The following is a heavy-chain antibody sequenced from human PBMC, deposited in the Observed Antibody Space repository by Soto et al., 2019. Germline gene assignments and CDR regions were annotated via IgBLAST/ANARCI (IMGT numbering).Heavy chain of an antibody. Sequence: SETLSLTCAVSGGSISSSNWWSWVRQPPGKGLEWIGEIYHSGSTNYNPSLKSRVTISVDKSKNQFPLKLSSVTAADTAVYYCARAGVVVVPAAILNYYYYYGMDVWGQGTTVTVSS. CDR3: ARAGVVVVPAAILNYYYYYGMDV. CDR2: IYHSGST. D-gene: IGHD2-2*02. V-gene: IGHV4-4*02. CDR1: GGSISSSNW. J-gene: IGHJ6*02.